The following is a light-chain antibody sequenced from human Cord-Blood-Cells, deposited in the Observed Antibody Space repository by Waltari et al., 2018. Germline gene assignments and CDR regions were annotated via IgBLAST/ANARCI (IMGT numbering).Light chain of an antibody. V-gene: IGLV3-1*01. CDR2: QES. J-gene: IGLJ3*02. Sequence: SYELTQPPSVSVSPGQTASITCSGDKLGDKYACWYQQKPGQSPVLVIYQESKRPSGIPERFAGSNSGNTATLTISGTQAMDEADYYCQAWDSSTAVFGGVTKLTVL. CDR1: KLGDKY. CDR3: QAWDSSTAV.